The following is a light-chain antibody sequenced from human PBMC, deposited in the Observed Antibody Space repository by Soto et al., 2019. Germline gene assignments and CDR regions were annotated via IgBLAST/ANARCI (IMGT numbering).Light chain of an antibody. CDR3: QQYGSSPGT. Sequence: EIVLTQSPGNLSLSPGERATLSCRASQSVSSYLAWYQQKRGQAPRLLISGASSRATGIPDRFSGSGSGTDFTLTISRLEPEDLAVYYCQQYGSSPGTFGGGTKVEIK. J-gene: IGKJ4*01. CDR1: QSVSSY. CDR2: GAS. V-gene: IGKV3-20*01.